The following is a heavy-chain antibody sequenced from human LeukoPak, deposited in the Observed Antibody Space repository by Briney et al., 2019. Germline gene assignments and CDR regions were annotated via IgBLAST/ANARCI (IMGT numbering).Heavy chain of an antibody. D-gene: IGHD2-2*01. J-gene: IGHJ6*02. CDR3: ARDGVVVVPAAMSYYYYGMDV. V-gene: IGHV3-11*06. CDR1: GFSFSDYD. Sequence: PGGSLRLSCAASGFSFSDYDMTWIRQAPGKGLERVSSISSSSSYIYYADSVKGRFTISRDNAKNSLYLQMNSLRAEDTAVYYCARDGVVVVPAAMSYYYYGMDVWGQGTTVTVSS. CDR2: ISSSSSYI.